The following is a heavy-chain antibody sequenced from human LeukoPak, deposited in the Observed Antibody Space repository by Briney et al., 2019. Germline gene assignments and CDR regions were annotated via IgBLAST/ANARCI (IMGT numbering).Heavy chain of an antibody. D-gene: IGHD1-14*01. J-gene: IGHJ4*02. CDR1: GFTFSTYW. CDR3: VRDAGGY. CDR2: IKEDGHEQ. V-gene: IGHV3-7*01. Sequence: GGSLRLSCAASGFTFSTYWMTWVRQAPGKGLEWVANIKEDGHEQYYVDSVKGRFTISRDNSKNTLYLQMNSLRTEDTGVYFCVRDAGGYWGQGTLVTVSS.